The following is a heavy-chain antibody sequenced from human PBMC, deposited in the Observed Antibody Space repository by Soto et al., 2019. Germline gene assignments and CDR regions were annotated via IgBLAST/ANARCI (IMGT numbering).Heavy chain of an antibody. CDR3: ASASLVVIKPDAFDI. CDR1: GYSISSGYY. J-gene: IGHJ3*02. V-gene: IGHV4-38-2*01. CDR2: IYHSGST. Sequence: SETLSLTCAVSGYSISSGYYWGWIRQPPGKGLEWIGSIYHSGSTYYNPSLKSRVTISVDTSKNQFSLKLSSVTAADTAVYYCASASLVVIKPDAFDIWGQGTMVTVSS. D-gene: IGHD3-22*01.